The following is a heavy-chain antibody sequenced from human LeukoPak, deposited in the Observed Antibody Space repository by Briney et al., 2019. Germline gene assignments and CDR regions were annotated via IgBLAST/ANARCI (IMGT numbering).Heavy chain of an antibody. J-gene: IGHJ4*02. CDR2: ISGSGDIT. CDR3: LRWSGFHY. D-gene: IGHD3-3*01. Sequence: GGSLRLSCVVSGFTFRSYAMYWVRQAPGKGLEWVSTISGSGDITYYADSVRGRFTISRDNSKDTLYLQMNNLRAEDTAVYYCLRWSGFHYWGQGTRVTVSS. CDR1: GFTFRSYA. V-gene: IGHV3-23*01.